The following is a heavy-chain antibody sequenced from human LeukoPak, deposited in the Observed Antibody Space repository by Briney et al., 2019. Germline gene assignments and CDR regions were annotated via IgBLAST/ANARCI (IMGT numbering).Heavy chain of an antibody. D-gene: IGHD3-10*01. CDR1: GFTFSNAW. Sequence: MAGGSLRLSCAASGFTFSNAWMNWVRQAPGKGLEWVGRIKTKTEDGTTDYAAPVKGRFTISRDDSKNTVYLQMNSLKTEDTAVYYCASYGSGSHDYWGQGSLVTVSS. CDR2: IKTKTEDGTT. CDR3: ASYGSGSHDY. J-gene: IGHJ4*02. V-gene: IGHV3-15*01.